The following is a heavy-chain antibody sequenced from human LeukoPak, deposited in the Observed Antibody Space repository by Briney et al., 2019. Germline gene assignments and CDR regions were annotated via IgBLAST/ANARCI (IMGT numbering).Heavy chain of an antibody. J-gene: IGHJ4*02. V-gene: IGHV3-23*01. CDR1: GFTFRSYI. CDR3: AKENMVRGVIIFEY. Sequence: GGSLRLSCAASGFTFRSYIMSWVRQAPGKGLEWVSGISGSGATTYYADSVKGRFTISRDNSKNTLYLHMNSLRAEDTAVYYCAKENMVRGVIIFEYWGQGSLVTDSS. CDR2: ISGSGATT. D-gene: IGHD3-10*01.